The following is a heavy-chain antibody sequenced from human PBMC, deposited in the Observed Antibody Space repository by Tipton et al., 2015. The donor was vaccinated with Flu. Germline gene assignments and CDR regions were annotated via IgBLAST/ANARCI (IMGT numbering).Heavy chain of an antibody. Sequence: TLSLTCTVSGDSIKSGNSYWSWVRQSPGKGLEWFGHIYYTGSTYYDPSLESRVSISIDTSRSQFSLNLRSVTATATAMYYCARVTGFTSGSAPYFDSWGQGTLITVSS. V-gene: IGHV4-30-4*01. CDR3: ARVTGFTSGSAPYFDS. CDR2: IYYTGST. J-gene: IGHJ4*02. D-gene: IGHD1-14*01. CDR1: GDSIKSGNSY.